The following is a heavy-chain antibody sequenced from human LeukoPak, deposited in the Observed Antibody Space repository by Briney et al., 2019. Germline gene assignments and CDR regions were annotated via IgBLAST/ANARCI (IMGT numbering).Heavy chain of an antibody. CDR3: ARELNGDSSSGGAFDL. D-gene: IGHD6-19*01. Sequence: GSLRLSCAASGFTFSSYEMNWVRQAPGKGLEWVSYISSSGSTIYYADSVKGRFTISRDNAKNSLYLQMNSLRAEDTAVYYCARELNGDSSSGGAFDLWGQGTMVTVSS. CDR2: ISSSGSTI. CDR1: GFTFSSYE. V-gene: IGHV3-48*03. J-gene: IGHJ3*01.